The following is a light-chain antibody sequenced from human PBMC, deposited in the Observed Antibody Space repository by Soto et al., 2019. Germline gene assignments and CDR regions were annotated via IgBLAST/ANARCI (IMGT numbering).Light chain of an antibody. CDR2: GAS. CDR1: HSATSSQ. CDR3: QQYGSSTGYT. Sequence: ENLLTQSPGTLSLSPGDRATLSCRASHSATSSQLAWYQQRPGQAPRLLIYGASTRAAGIPYRFSGSGSGTDFTLTISRLEPEDFAVYYCQQYGSSTGYTFGQGTKLEIK. J-gene: IGKJ2*01. V-gene: IGKV3-20*01.